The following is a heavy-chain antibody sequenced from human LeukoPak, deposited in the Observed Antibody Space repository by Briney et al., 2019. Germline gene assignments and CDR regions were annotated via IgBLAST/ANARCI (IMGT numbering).Heavy chain of an antibody. V-gene: IGHV4-39*01. CDR2: IYHKGNT. CDR1: GDSISGSPYY. CDR3: ARPPDLAATGY. D-gene: IGHD6-13*01. J-gene: IGHJ4*02. Sequence: PSETLSLTCTVSGDSISGSPYYWAWIRQTPGKGFDWIGSIYHKGNTYYNPSLKSRVVISVDTSKNQFSLKLASLTAADTAVYYCARPPDLAATGYRGQGTLVTVSS.